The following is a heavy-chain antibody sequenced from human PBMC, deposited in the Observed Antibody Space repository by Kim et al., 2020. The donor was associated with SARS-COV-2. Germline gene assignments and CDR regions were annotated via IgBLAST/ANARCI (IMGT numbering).Heavy chain of an antibody. CDR3: SKGLWGPASGTANPGYF. V-gene: IGHV3-23*01. J-gene: IGHJ4*03. Sequence: GGSLRLSCTASGFTFSNYAMNWVRQAPGKGLEWVSTITASGDSTVYSVSVKVRFIVSRDNSKNTLFVQMNSLGVEDTALSFCSKGLWGPASGTANPGYF. CDR2: ITASGDST. CDR1: GFTFSNYA. D-gene: IGHD1-1*01.